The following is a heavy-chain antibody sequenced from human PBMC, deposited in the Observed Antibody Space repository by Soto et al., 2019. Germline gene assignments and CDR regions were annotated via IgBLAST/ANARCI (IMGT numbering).Heavy chain of an antibody. Sequence: GGSLRLSCAASGFTSSTYGMHWVRQAPGKGLEWVAVISYDGSNKYYADSVKGRFTISRDNSKNTLYLQMSSLRAEDTAVYYCAKGFSYSVIDYWGQGTLVTVSS. J-gene: IGHJ4*02. CDR2: ISYDGSNK. CDR3: AKGFSYSVIDY. CDR1: GFTSSTYG. D-gene: IGHD5-18*01. V-gene: IGHV3-30*18.